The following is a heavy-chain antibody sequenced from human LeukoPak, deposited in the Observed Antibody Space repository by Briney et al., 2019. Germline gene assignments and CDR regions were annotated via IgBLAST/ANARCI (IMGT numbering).Heavy chain of an antibody. CDR2: ISYDGSNK. CDR1: GFTFSTYG. Sequence: GRSLRLSCAASGFTFSTYGMHWVRQAPGKGLERVAVISYDGSNKFYADSLKGRFTVSRDNAKNTLYLQMNSLRAEDTAVYYCARGGGYYYDSSGYYYFDYWGQGTLVTVSS. V-gene: IGHV3-30*03. CDR3: ARGGGYYYDSSGYYYFDY. D-gene: IGHD3-22*01. J-gene: IGHJ4*02.